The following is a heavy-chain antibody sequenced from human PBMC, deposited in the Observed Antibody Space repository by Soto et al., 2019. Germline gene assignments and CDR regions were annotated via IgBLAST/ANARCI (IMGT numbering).Heavy chain of an antibody. V-gene: IGHV1-2*04. CDR1: GYTFTGYY. J-gene: IGHJ4*02. D-gene: IGHD2-15*01. Sequence: ASVKVSCKASGYTFTGYYMHWVRQAPGQGLEWMGWINPNSGGTNYAQKFQGWVTMTRDTSISTAYMELSRLRSDDTAVYYCARDYCSGGSCYLDYWGQGTLVTVSS. CDR3: ARDYCSGGSCYLDY. CDR2: INPNSGGT.